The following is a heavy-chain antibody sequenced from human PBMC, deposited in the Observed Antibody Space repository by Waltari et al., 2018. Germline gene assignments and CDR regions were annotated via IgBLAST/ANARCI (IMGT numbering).Heavy chain of an antibody. D-gene: IGHD2-2*01. CDR2: VKQDGSEK. J-gene: IGHJ4*02. V-gene: IGHV3-7*04. CDR3: ARWQYAFDY. Sequence: EVQPVESGGGLAQPGGSLRLYCAVSEFTLSRYWMSWVRQAPGKGLEWVANVKQDGSEKYYVDSVKGRFTISRDNAKNSLYLQMNSLRVEDTAVYYCARWQYAFDYWGQGTLVTVSS. CDR1: EFTLSRYW.